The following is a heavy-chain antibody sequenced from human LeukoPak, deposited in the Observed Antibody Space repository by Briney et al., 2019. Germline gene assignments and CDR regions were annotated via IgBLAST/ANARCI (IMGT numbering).Heavy chain of an antibody. D-gene: IGHD4-23*01. CDR1: GFTFSSYG. CDR2: ISNSGDNT. Sequence: GGSLRLSCAASGFTFSSYGMHWVRQAPGKGLEWVSVISNSGDNTYYADSVKGRFTISRDNSKNTLYLQMNSLRAEDTAVYYCAKESDYGGNSGYFQHWGQGTLVTVSS. CDR3: AKESDYGGNSGYFQH. J-gene: IGHJ1*01. V-gene: IGHV3-NL1*01.